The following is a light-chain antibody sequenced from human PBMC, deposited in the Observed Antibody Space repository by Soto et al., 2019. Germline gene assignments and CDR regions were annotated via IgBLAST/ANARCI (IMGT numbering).Light chain of an antibody. V-gene: IGKV1-5*03. J-gene: IGKJ2*03. CDR2: KAS. CDR1: QSISGW. Sequence: DIQMTQSPSTLSASVGDRVTITCRSSQSISGWLAWYQQKPGKAPKLLVYKASTLESGVPSRCSGSGSGTEFTLTISSLQPDDFATYYCQQYNSHFYSFGQGTKLELK. CDR3: QQYNSHFYS.